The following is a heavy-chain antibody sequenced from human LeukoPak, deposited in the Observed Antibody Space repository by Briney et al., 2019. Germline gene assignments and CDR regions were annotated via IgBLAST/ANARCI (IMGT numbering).Heavy chain of an antibody. CDR2: IYHSGST. CDR1: GGSISNVNW. Sequence: PSETLSLTCAVSGGSISNVNWWSWVRQPPGKGLEWIGEIYHSGSTTYNPSLESRVTMSVDTSKNQFSLKLSSVTAADTAVYYCARLPAGSGSLSYFDYWGQGTLATVSS. CDR3: ARLPAGSGSLSYFDY. J-gene: IGHJ4*02. D-gene: IGHD3-10*01. V-gene: IGHV4-4*02.